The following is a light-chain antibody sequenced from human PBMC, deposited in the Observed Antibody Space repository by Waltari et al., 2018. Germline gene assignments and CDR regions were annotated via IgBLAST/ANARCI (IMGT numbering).Light chain of an antibody. Sequence: DIQMTQFPSTLSASVGDRVTITCRASQSIGSWLAWYQQKPGEVPKVLIYKASSLESGVPSRFSGSGSGTEFTLTISSLQPDDFATYYCQQYQSPPWTFGQGTNVEIK. CDR3: QQYQSPPWT. CDR1: QSIGSW. CDR2: KAS. J-gene: IGKJ1*01. V-gene: IGKV1-5*03.